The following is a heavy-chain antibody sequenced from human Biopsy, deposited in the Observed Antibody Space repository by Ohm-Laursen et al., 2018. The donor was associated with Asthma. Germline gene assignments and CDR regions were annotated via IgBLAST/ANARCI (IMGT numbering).Heavy chain of an antibody. CDR2: VYWTGST. CDR1: GGYISSFY. Sequence: SDTLSLTCSVYGGYISSFYWSWIRPSPEKGLEWMGNVYWTGSTNYNPSLKSRITMSVDTSKNRMFLELTSVTAADTAIYYCVRAVRNEQWLAPFDYWGQGKPVTVSS. J-gene: IGHJ4*02. D-gene: IGHD6-19*01. V-gene: IGHV4-59*07. CDR3: VRAVRNEQWLAPFDY.